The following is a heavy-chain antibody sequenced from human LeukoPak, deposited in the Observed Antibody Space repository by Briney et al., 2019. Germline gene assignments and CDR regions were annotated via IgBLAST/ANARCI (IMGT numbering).Heavy chain of an antibody. D-gene: IGHD6-13*01. CDR2: MNPNSGNT. CDR3: ATAASWYFDY. Sequence: ASVKVSCKASGYTFTSYDINWVRQATGQGLEWMGWMNPNSGNTGYAQKFQGRVTMTRDTSTSTVYMELSSLRSEDTAVYYCATAASWYFDYWGQGTLVTVSS. J-gene: IGHJ4*02. V-gene: IGHV1-8*02. CDR1: GYTFTSYD.